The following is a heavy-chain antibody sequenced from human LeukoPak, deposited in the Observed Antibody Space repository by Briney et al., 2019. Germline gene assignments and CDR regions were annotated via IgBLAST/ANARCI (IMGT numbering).Heavy chain of an antibody. Sequence: GGSLRLSCAASGFTFSSYAMSWVRQAPGKGLEWVSGISSSGDYTYYADSVKGRFTISRDNSKNTLYLQMSSLRAEDTAVYACAKARELDYTVTEFDYWGQGTLATVSS. V-gene: IGHV3-23*01. J-gene: IGHJ4*02. CDR2: ISSSGDYT. CDR3: AKARELDYTVTEFDY. CDR1: GFTFSSYA. D-gene: IGHD4-17*01.